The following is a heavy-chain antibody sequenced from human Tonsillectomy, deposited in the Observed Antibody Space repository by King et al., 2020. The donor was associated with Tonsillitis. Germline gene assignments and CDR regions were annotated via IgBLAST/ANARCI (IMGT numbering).Heavy chain of an antibody. Sequence: VQLVESGGGLVQPGGSLRLSCAASGFTFSSYEMNWVRQAPGKGLEWVSYISSSGDTKYYADFLKGRFTTSRDNAKNSLYLQMDSLRAEETDVYYCARLAYYXGSGAIFYYMDVWGKGTTVTVXS. CDR1: GFTFSSYE. D-gene: IGHD3-10*01. CDR2: ISSSGDTK. V-gene: IGHV3-48*03. J-gene: IGHJ6*03. CDR3: ARLAYYXGSGAIFYYMDV.